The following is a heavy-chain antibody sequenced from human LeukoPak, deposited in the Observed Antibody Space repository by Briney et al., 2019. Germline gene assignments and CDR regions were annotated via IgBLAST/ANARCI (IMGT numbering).Heavy chain of an antibody. CDR3: ARFKVDDCSSSSCFSRGFDS. CDR2: IYPGDSDT. V-gene: IGHV5-51*01. J-gene: IGHJ4*02. Sequence: GESLKISCKGSGYSFTTYWITWVRQMPGKGLECLGIIYPGDSDTRYSPSFQGQVTISVDKSISTAYLHWSSLKASDTAIYYCARFKVDDCSSSSCFSRGFDSWGQGTLVTVSS. CDR1: GYSFTTYW. D-gene: IGHD2-2*01.